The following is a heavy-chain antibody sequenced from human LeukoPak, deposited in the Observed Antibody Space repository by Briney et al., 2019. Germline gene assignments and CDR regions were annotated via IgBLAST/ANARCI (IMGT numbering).Heavy chain of an antibody. J-gene: IGHJ6*03. V-gene: IGHV4-4*07. CDR3: ARDQCSGGSCYNYYYYMDV. Sequence: PSETLSLTCTVSGGSISSYYWSWIRQPAGKGLEWIGRIYTSGSTNYNPSLKSRVTMSVDTSKNQFSLKLSSVTAADTAVYYCARDQCSGGSCYNYYYYMDVWGKGTTVTISS. CDR2: IYTSGST. D-gene: IGHD2-15*01. CDR1: GGSISSYY.